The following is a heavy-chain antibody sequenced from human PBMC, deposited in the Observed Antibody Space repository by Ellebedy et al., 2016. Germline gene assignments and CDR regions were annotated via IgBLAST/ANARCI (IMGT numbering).Heavy chain of an antibody. CDR2: ISWNRGSM. Sequence: SLKISCAASGFSFDDYAMHWVRQAPGMGLEWVSGISWNRGSMQYADSVKGRFTISRDNAKNSLYLQMNSLRTEDTAFYYCVKGSIAVIATCLDYWGQGTLVTVSS. J-gene: IGHJ4*02. D-gene: IGHD6-19*01. V-gene: IGHV3-9*01. CDR3: VKGSIAVIATCLDY. CDR1: GFSFDDYA.